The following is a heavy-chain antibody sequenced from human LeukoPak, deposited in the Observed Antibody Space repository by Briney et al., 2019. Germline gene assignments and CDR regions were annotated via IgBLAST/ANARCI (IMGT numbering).Heavy chain of an antibody. CDR2: INHSGST. V-gene: IGHV4-34*01. CDR1: GGSFSGYY. J-gene: IGHJ4*02. D-gene: IGHD6-19*01. CDR3: ARRMRSGWHTNTHNGFDS. Sequence: PSETLSLTCAVYGGSFSGYYWSWIRQPPGEGLEWIGEINHSGSTNYNPSLKSRVTISMDTSKNQLSLKLNSVTAADTAVYYCARRMRSGWHTNTHNGFDSWGQGTLVTVSS.